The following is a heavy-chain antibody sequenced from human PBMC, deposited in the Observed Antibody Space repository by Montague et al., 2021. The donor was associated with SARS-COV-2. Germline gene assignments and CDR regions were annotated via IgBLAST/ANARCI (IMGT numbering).Heavy chain of an antibody. V-gene: IGHV4-4*07. CDR2: IHTSGST. Sequence: SETLSLTCTVSGGSISSYYWSWIWQSAGKGLEWIWLIHTSGSTNYYPSLNSRVTMSVDTSKNQFSLTLCSVTAADTAVYYCASGKYYDFWSGYYSHDYVSGMDVWGQGTTVTVSS. D-gene: IGHD3-3*01. J-gene: IGHJ6*02. CDR1: GGSISSYY. CDR3: ASGKYYDFWSGYYSHDYVSGMDV.